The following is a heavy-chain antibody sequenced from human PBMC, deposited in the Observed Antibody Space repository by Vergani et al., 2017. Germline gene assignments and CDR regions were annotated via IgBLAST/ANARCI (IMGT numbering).Heavy chain of an antibody. J-gene: IGHJ3*01. Sequence: QVQLQQWGPGLLKPSETLSLTCAVYGGSLSGYYWSWIRLAPGKGLEWIGEINHSGTINYNPTLNSPFNVSIDTLRDHFSLKLWSVSAAETAVYFCARRAERWETLLRDDFDVWGQGTFVTVSP. CDR2: INHSGTI. CDR1: GGSLSGYY. V-gene: IGHV4-34*01. CDR3: ARRAERWETLLRDDFDV. D-gene: IGHD1-26*01.